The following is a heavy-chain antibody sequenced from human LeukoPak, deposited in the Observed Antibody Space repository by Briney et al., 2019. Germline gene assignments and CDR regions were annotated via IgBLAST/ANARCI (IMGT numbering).Heavy chain of an antibody. CDR1: GGTISSSSYD. CDR2: IYYSGST. CDR3: ARRKYGHYYYYYMDV. J-gene: IGHJ6*03. V-gene: IGHV4-39*01. D-gene: IGHD2/OR15-2a*01. Sequence: SETLSLTCTVSGGTISSSSYDWGWIRRPPGKGLEWIGSIYYSGSTYYNPSLKSRVTISVDTSKNQFSLKLSSVTAADTAVYYCARRKYGHYYYYYMDVWGKGTTVTVSS.